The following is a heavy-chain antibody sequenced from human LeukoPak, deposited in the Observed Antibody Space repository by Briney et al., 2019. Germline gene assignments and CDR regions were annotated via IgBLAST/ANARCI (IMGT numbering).Heavy chain of an antibody. CDR1: GGSISSGGYY. D-gene: IGHD2-15*01. J-gene: IGHJ4*02. V-gene: IGHV4-31*03. CDR3: ATGDNYSSLSY. Sequence: SETLSLTCTVSGGSISSGGYYWSWIRQHPGKGLEWIGHIYYSGSTYYNPSLKSRLNISVDTSKNHFSLQLSSVTAADTAVYYCATGDNYSSLSYWGQGTLVTVSS. CDR2: IYYSGST.